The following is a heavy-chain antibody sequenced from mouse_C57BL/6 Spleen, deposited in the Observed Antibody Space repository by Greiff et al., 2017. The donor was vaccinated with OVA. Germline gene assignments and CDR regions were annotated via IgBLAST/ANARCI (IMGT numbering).Heavy chain of an antibody. CDR2: IDPNSGGT. J-gene: IGHJ4*01. V-gene: IGHV1-72*01. Sequence: QVQLKQPGAELVKPGASVKLSCKASGYTFTSYWMHWVKQRPGRGLEWIGRIDPNSGGTKYNEKFKSKATLTVDKPSNTAYMQLSSLTSEDSAVYYCARGAGGYYDYAMDYWGQGTSVTVSS. CDR1: GYTFTSYW. D-gene: IGHD2-3*01. CDR3: ARGAGGYYDYAMDY.